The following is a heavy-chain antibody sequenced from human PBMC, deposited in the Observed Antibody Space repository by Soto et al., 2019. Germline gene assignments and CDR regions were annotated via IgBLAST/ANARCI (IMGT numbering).Heavy chain of an antibody. CDR1: GFTFSDYS. J-gene: IGHJ5*02. CDR2: ISGSSSII. V-gene: IGHV3-48*01. D-gene: IGHD6-6*01. Sequence: GGSLRLSCAASGFTFSDYSMNWVRQAPGRGLEWLSYISGSSSIIYYADSVKGRFTISRDNAKNSLYLQMNSLRAEDSAVYYCARGTIAARRVDWFDPWGQGTLVTVSS. CDR3: ARGTIAARRVDWFDP.